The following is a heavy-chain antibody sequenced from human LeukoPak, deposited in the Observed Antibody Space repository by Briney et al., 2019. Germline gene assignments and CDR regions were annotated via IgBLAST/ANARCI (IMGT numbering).Heavy chain of an antibody. CDR3: AKSPPAVVVPATIYFDS. J-gene: IGHJ4*02. CDR2: ISGSGTYT. CDR1: GFTFSNHA. Sequence: PGGSLRLSCAASGFTFSNHAMSWVRQAPGKGLEWVSVISGSGTYTYYADSVKGRFTISRDNSKKTLYLQMNSLRVEDTAVYYCAKSPPAVVVPATIYFDSWGQGTLLTVSS. V-gene: IGHV3-23*01. D-gene: IGHD2-2*01.